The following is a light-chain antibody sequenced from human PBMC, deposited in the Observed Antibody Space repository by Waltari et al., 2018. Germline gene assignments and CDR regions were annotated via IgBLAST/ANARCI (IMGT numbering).Light chain of an antibody. J-gene: IGLJ1*01. CDR2: EVS. CDR3: SSYTSSGTYV. CDR1: GSDVGGYNY. V-gene: IGLV2-14*01. Sequence: QSALTQPASVSGSPGQSITISCTGTGSDVGGYNYVSWYQHHPGKAPQLMIYEVSNRPSGVANHFSGSKSGNTASLTISGLQAEDEADYYCSSYTSSGTYVFGTGTKVTVL.